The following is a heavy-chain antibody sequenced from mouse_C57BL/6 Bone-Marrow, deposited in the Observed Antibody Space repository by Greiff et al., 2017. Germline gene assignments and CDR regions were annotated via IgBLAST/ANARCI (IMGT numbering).Heavy chain of an antibody. V-gene: IGHV1-82*01. CDR3: ARDYYGSSYYFDY. J-gene: IGHJ2*01. CDR1: GYAFSSSW. CDR2: IYPGDGDT. Sequence: VQLQESGPELVKPGASVKISCKASGYAFSSSWMNWVKQRPGKGLEWIGRIYPGDGDTNYNGKFKGKATLTADKSSSTAYMQLSSLTSEDSAVYFCARDYYGSSYYFDYWGQGTTLTVSS. D-gene: IGHD1-1*01.